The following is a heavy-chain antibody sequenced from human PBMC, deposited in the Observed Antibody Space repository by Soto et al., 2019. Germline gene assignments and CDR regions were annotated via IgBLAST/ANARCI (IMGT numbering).Heavy chain of an antibody. CDR2: ISGSGGST. D-gene: IGHD5-18*01. V-gene: IGHV3-23*01. Sequence: EVQLLESGGGLVQPGGSLRLSCAASGFTFSSYAMSWVRQAPGKGLEWVSGISGSGGSTYYADSVKARFTISRDNSQNTLYLQTNSLRAEDTAVYYCAKERGYNYGYDAMDVWGQGTTVTVSS. J-gene: IGHJ6*02. CDR1: GFTFSSYA. CDR3: AKERGYNYGYDAMDV.